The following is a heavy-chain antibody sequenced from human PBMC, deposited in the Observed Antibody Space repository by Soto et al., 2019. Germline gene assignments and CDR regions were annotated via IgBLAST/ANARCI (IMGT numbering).Heavy chain of an antibody. V-gene: IGHV4-59*01. D-gene: IGHD6-19*01. J-gene: IGHJ5*02. CDR2: IYYSGST. CDR3: ARGGSGWPNWFGP. CDR1: GGSSSIYY. Sequence: SVSMYLSCTVSGGSSSIYYWSWILQPPGKGLEWIGYIYYSGSTNYNPSLKSRVTISVDTSKNQFALKLNSVTPADTAVYYCARGGSGWPNWFGPWGQGTLVTVSS.